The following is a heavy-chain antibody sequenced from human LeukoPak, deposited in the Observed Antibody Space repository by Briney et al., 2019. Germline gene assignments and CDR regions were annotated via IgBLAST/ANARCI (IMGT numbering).Heavy chain of an antibody. Sequence: GGSLRHSCAASGYTFSNYAMSWVRQAPGKGLEWVSAISGSDGRTYYADSVKGRFTISRDNSENTLYLQMSSLRAEDTAVYYCSKDPRPLDAFDIWGQGTMVTVSS. J-gene: IGHJ3*02. V-gene: IGHV3-23*01. CDR1: GYTFSNYA. CDR3: SKDPRPLDAFDI. CDR2: ISGSDGRT.